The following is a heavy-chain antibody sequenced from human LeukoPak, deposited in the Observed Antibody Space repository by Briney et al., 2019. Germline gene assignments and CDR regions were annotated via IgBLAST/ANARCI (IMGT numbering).Heavy chain of an antibody. D-gene: IGHD2-15*01. CDR3: AREDCSGGSCYAHSWFDP. V-gene: IGHV4-39*01. CDR1: GGSISSSSYY. J-gene: IGHJ5*02. Sequence: SETLSLTCTVSGGSISSSSYYWGWIRQPPGKGLEWIGSIYYSGSTYYNPSLKRRVTIYVNTSKNQFSLKESSVTAADPAVYYCAREDCSGGSCYAHSWFDPWGQGTLVTVSS. CDR2: IYYSGST.